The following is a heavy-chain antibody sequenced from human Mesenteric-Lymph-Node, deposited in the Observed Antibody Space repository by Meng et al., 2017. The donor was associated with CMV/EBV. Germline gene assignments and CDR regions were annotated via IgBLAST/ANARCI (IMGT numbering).Heavy chain of an antibody. D-gene: IGHD2-2*02. CDR2: ISGSGGST. Sequence: GESLKISCAASGFSFNNYDMSWVRQAPGKGLEWVSAISGSGGSTYYADSVKGRFTISRDNSKNTLYLQMNSLRAEDTAVYYCASSLRYCSSTSCSTPDYWGQGTLVTVSS. J-gene: IGHJ4*02. CDR3: ASSLRYCSSTSCSTPDY. V-gene: IGHV3-23*01. CDR1: GFSFNNYD.